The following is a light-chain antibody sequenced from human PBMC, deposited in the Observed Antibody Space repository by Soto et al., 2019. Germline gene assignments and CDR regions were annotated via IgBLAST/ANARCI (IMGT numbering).Light chain of an antibody. V-gene: IGKV3-15*01. CDR1: QSLSCN. CDR2: GAS. J-gene: IGKJ2*01. Sequence: EIVMTQSPGTLSVSPGERATLSCRASQSLSCNLAWYQQKPGQAPRLLIYGASTRATGIPARFSGSGSGTEFTLTISSLQSEDFAVYYCQQYNNWPPYTFGQGTKLEIK. CDR3: QQYNNWPPYT.